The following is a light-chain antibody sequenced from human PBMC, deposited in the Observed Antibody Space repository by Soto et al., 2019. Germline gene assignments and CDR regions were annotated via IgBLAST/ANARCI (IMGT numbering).Light chain of an antibody. CDR1: SSNIGSNY. CDR2: RTY. CDR3: AAWDDTLSAYV. V-gene: IGLV1-47*01. J-gene: IGLJ1*01. Sequence: QAVVTQPPSASGTPGQRVTISCSGSSSNIGSNYVYWHQQLPGTAPKLLIYRTYQRPSGVPDRFSGSKSGTSASLAISGLRSEDEADYYCAAWDDTLSAYVFGVGTKLTVL.